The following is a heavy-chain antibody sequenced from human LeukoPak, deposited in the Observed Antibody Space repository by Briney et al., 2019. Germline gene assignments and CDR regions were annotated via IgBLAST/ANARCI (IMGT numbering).Heavy chain of an antibody. CDR3: AKDRVEDYGDYVFDY. CDR1: GFTFSSYS. CDR2: ISSLSGTI. D-gene: IGHD4-17*01. J-gene: IGHJ4*02. Sequence: GGSLRLSCAASGFTFSSYSMNWVRQAPGEGLEWISYISSLSGTIYYADSVKGRFTISRDNSKNTLYLQMNSLRAEDTAVYYCAKDRVEDYGDYVFDYWGQGTLVTVSS. V-gene: IGHV3-48*01.